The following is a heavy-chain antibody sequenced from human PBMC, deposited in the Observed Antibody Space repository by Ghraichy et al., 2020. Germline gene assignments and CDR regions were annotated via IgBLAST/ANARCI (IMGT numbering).Heavy chain of an antibody. CDR3: AGDRGWAVAGGGFDP. V-gene: IGHV4-4*07. D-gene: IGHD6-19*01. Sequence: SETLSLTCTVSGGSISSYYWSWIRQPAGKGLEWIGRIYTCGSTNSYPSLTSRVTISVDTSKNQFPLTLSSVTAAATAVSSCAGDRGWAVAGGGFDPWGQGALVTVSS. CDR2: IYTCGST. CDR1: GGSISSYY. J-gene: IGHJ5*02.